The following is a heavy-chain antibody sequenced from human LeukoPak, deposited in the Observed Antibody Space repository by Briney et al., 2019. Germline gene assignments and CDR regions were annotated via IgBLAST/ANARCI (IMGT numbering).Heavy chain of an antibody. V-gene: IGHV1-8*03. D-gene: IGHD3-16*01. CDR2: MNLSSGNT. CDR3: ARVGGPYYYCYYYMGV. CDR1: GYTFTSYD. J-gene: IGHJ6*03. Sequence: ASVKVSCKASGYTFTSYDINWVRQATGQGLEWMGWMNLSSGNTGYTQKFQGRVTITRNTSISTAYMELSSLRSEDTAVYYCARVGGPYYYCYYYMGVWGKGTTVTVSS.